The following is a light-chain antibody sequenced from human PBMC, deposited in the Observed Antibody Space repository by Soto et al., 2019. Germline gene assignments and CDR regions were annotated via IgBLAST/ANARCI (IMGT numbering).Light chain of an antibody. CDR2: DAS. J-gene: IGKJ1*01. Sequence: EIVLTQSPATLSLSPGERATLSCMASQSVSSYLAWYQQKPGQAPRLLIYDASNRATGIPARFSGSGSVTDFTLTISSLKSEDFAVYYCQQRSNWPRTFGQGTKVDIK. V-gene: IGKV3-11*01. CDR1: QSVSSY. CDR3: QQRSNWPRT.